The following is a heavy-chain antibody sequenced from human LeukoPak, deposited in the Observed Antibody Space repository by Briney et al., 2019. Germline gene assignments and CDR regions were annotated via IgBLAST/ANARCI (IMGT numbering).Heavy chain of an antibody. CDR3: ARGVTMIRGVILERTKSTNCFDP. V-gene: IGHV4-39*06. J-gene: IGHJ5*02. CDR1: GGSISSSSYY. Sequence: PSETLSLTCTVSGGSISSSSYYWGWIRQPPGKGLEWIGNIYYSGRTYYNPSLKSRVTISVDTSKNQFALKLSSVTAADTAVYYCARGVTMIRGVILERTKSTNCFDPWGQGTLVIVSS. D-gene: IGHD3-10*01. CDR2: IYYSGRT.